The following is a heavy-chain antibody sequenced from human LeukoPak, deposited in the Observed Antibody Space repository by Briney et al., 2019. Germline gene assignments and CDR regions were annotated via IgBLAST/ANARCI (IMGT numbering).Heavy chain of an antibody. CDR3: ARDAEAASGFMEV. Sequence: PSETLTLTCTVSGGSINSYYWSWIRLPPGKGLEWIGYIYYSGSTNYNPSLKSRVTISLDTSENQFSLELTSVTAADTAVYYCARDAEAASGFMEVWGKGTTVTVSS. J-gene: IGHJ6*03. CDR1: GGSINSYY. V-gene: IGHV4-59*01. CDR2: IYYSGST. D-gene: IGHD6-13*01.